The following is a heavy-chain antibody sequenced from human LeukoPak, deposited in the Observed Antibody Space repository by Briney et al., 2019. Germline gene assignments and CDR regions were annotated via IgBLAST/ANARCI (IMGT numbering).Heavy chain of an antibody. CDR2: IYASGST. CDR3: ARGISGSYRYDAFDI. J-gene: IGHJ3*02. Sequence: SETLSLTCTVSGGSISSYYWSWIRQPAGKGLEWIGRIYASGSTNYNPSLKSRVTMSVDTPKNQFSLKLSSVTAADTAVYYCARGISGSYRYDAFDIWGQGTMVTVSS. V-gene: IGHV4-4*07. D-gene: IGHD1-26*01. CDR1: GGSISSYY.